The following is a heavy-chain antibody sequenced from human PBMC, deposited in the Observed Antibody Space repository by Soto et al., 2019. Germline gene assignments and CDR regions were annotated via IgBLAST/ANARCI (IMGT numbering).Heavy chain of an antibody. V-gene: IGHV4-59*01. CDR1: GGSISSYY. J-gene: IGHJ4*02. CDR3: ARASRV. Sequence: SETLSLTCTVSGGSISSYYWSWIRQPPGKGLEWIGYIYYSGSTNYNPSLKSRVTISVDTSKNQFSLKLSSVTAADTAVYYCARASRVWGQGTLVTVSS. CDR2: IYYSGST.